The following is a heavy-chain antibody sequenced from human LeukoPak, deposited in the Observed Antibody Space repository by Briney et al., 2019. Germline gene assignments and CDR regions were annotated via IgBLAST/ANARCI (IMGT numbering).Heavy chain of an antibody. Sequence: ASVKVSCKASGYTFTSYGISWVRQAPGQGLEWMGWISAYNGNTNYAQKLQGRVTMTTDTSTSTAYMELRSLRSDDTAVYYCARDRGTYYYDSSSSLTADYWGQGTLVTVSS. V-gene: IGHV1-18*01. CDR2: ISAYNGNT. CDR3: ARDRGTYYYDSSSSLTADY. D-gene: IGHD3-22*01. J-gene: IGHJ4*02. CDR1: GYTFTSYG.